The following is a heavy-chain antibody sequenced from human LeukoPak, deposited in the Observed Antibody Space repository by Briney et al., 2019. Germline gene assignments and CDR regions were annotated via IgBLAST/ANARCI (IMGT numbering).Heavy chain of an antibody. CDR2: IYSGGST. J-gene: IGHJ4*02. V-gene: IGHV3-53*01. CDR1: GGSISNYY. Sequence: ETLSLTCTVSGGSISNYYWSWVRQAPGKGLEWVSVIYSGGSTYYADSVKGRFTISRDNSKNTLYLQMNSLRAEDTAMYYCTTSDCEYWGQGTLVTVSS. CDR3: TTSDCEY.